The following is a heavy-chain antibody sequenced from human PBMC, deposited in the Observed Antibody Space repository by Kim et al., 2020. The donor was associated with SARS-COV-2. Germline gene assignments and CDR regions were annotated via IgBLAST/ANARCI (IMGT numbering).Heavy chain of an antibody. V-gene: IGHV4-39*01. CDR1: GGSISSSSYY. CDR3: SRHCSSWYVPYYYYGM. J-gene: IGHJ6*01. D-gene: IGHD6-13*01. CDR2: IYYSWST. Sequence: SETLSLTCTVSGGSISSSSYYWGWIRQPPGKGLEWIGSIYYSWSTYYNPSLKSRVTISVDTSKNQFSLKLSSVTAADTAVYYCSRHCSSWYVPYYYYGM.